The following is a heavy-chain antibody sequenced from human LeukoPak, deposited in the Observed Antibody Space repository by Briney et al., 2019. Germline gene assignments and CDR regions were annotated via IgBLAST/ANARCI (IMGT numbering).Heavy chain of an antibody. CDR3: ARDCDRSGYYCY. CDR2: ISTYNGDT. D-gene: IGHD3-22*01. CDR1: VFTLTYSG. Sequence: ASVHGSCKASVFTLTYSGISWVRQAPCQGLDWMGWISTYNGDTNYAQKLQGRVTMTTDPSTPTAYTALRSPRSDPTAIYYCARDCDRSGYYCYWGQGTLVTVSS. J-gene: IGHJ4*02. V-gene: IGHV1-18*01.